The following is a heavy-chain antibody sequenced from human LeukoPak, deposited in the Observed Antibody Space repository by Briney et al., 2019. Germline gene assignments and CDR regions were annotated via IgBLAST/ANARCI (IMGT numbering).Heavy chain of an antibody. J-gene: IGHJ3*02. CDR3: ACPMVRGGTDAFDI. D-gene: IGHD3-10*01. CDR1: GYTFTGYY. Sequence: ASVKVSCKASGYTFTGYYMHWVRQAPGQGLEWMGWINPNSGGTNYAQKFQGRVTMTRDTSISTAYMELSRLRSDDTAVYYCACPMVRGGTDAFDIWGQGTMVTVSS. CDR2: INPNSGGT. V-gene: IGHV1-2*02.